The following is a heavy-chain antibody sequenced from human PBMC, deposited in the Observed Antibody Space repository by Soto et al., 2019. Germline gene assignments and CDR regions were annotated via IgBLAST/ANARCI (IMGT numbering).Heavy chain of an antibody. CDR2: IWYDGSNK. CDR1: GFTFSSYG. D-gene: IGHD6-19*01. CDR3: TRDPLIAVAAYDAFDI. J-gene: IGHJ3*02. V-gene: IGHV3-33*01. Sequence: PGGSLRLSCAASGFTFSSYGMHWVRQAPGKGLEWVAVIWYDGSNKYYADSVKGRYTISRDDSKNTVYLQMNSLGGEDTAVYYCTRDPLIAVAAYDAFDIWGQGTSVTVSS.